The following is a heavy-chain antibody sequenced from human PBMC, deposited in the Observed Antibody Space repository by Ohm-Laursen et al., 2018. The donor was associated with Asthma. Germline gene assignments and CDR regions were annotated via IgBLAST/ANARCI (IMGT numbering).Heavy chain of an antibody. V-gene: IGHV3-23*01. Sequence: SLRLSCAASGITFSSSAMTWVRLPPGKGLEWVSSFTSSDAGTYYGDSVKGRFTISRDNSKNTLYLQMNSVRAEDTAVYYCAKDDTTYSDILTGYSDYWGQGTLVTVSS. CDR1: GITFSSSA. CDR3: AKDDTTYSDILTGYSDY. CDR2: FTSSDAGT. J-gene: IGHJ4*02. D-gene: IGHD3-9*01.